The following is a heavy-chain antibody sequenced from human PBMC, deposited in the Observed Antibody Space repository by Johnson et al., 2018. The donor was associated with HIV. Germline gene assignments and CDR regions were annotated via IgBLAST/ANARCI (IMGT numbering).Heavy chain of an antibody. Sequence: QVQLVESGGGVVQPGRSLRLSCAASGFTFSSYAMHWVRQAPGKGLEWVAVISYDGSNKYYADSVKGRLPISRDNSKNSLYLQMNSLRAEDTAVYYCARAGEEVYYDSSGFDAFDIWGQGTMVTVSS. CDR1: GFTFSSYA. D-gene: IGHD3-22*01. V-gene: IGHV3-30*04. CDR2: ISYDGSNK. J-gene: IGHJ3*02. CDR3: ARAGEEVYYDSSGFDAFDI.